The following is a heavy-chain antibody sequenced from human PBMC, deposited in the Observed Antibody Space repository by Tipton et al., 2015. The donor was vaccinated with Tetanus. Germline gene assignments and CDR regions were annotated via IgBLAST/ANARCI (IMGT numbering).Heavy chain of an antibody. CDR1: GFTFRSYW. D-gene: IGHD6-6*01. J-gene: IGHJ4*02. Sequence: SLRLSCVASGFTFRSYWMTWVRQAPGKWLEWVANMNQDGSEIYYVDSVKGRFTISRDNAKRSLYLQMNSLRAEDTAIYYCARDVFPYSSSDWGQGTLVTVSS. CDR2: MNQDGSEI. CDR3: ARDVFPYSSSD. V-gene: IGHV3-7*01.